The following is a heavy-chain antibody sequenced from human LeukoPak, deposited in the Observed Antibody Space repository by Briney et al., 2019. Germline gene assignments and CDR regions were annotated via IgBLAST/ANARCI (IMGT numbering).Heavy chain of an antibody. J-gene: IGHJ4*02. D-gene: IGHD1-26*01. CDR2: IRSKAYGGTP. V-gene: IGHV3-49*04. CDR1: GFTFGDYA. CDR3: TRVAITLVGSYDHHFDY. Sequence: PGGSLRLSCAASGFTFGDYAMSWVRQAPGKGLEWVSLIRSKAYGGTPEYAASVKDRFTISRDDSKSIAYLQMSSLKTEDTAVYYCTRVAITLVGSYDHHFDYWGQGTLVTVSS.